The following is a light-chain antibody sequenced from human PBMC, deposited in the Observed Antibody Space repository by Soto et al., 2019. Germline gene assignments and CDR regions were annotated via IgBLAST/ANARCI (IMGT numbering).Light chain of an antibody. CDR2: AAS. J-gene: IGKJ4*01. CDR1: QSISNF. V-gene: IGKV1-39*01. Sequence: DIEMTQSPSSLSASVGDSVTITCRASQSISNFLTWYRKSPGRAPELLIYAASTLQSGVPSRFSGSGSGTDFTRTIRSLQPEDFATYWCHQTFTPPLTFGGGTKVEI. CDR3: HQTFTPPLT.